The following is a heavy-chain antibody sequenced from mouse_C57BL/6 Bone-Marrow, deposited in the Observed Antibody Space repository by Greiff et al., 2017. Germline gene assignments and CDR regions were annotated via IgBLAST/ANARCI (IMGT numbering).Heavy chain of an antibody. V-gene: IGHV5-4*01. J-gene: IGHJ4*01. CDR1: GFTFSSYA. CDR2: ISDGGSYT. D-gene: IGHD3-2*02. CDR3: ARDQTAQGYAMDH. Sequence: EVKVVESGGGLVKPGGSLKLSCAASGFTFSSYAMSWVRQTPEKRLEWVATISDGGSYTYYPDNVKGRFTISRDNTKNNLYLQMRHLKSEDTAMYYCARDQTAQGYAMDHWGQGTSVTVSS.